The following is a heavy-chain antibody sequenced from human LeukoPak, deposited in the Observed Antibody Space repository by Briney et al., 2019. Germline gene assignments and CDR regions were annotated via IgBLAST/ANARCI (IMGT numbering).Heavy chain of an antibody. CDR1: GGSISSGGYS. J-gene: IGHJ4*02. D-gene: IGHD5-18*01. CDR2: IYYSGST. Sequence: SETLSLTCTVSGGSISSGGYSWSWIRQHPGKGLEWIGYIYYSGSTYYNPSLKSRVTISVDTSKNQFSLKLSSVTAADTAVYYCARGGDTAMVTHWGQGTLVTVSP. V-gene: IGHV4-31*03. CDR3: ARGGDTAMVTH.